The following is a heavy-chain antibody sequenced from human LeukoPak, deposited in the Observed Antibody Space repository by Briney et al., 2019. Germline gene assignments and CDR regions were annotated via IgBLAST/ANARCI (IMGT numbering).Heavy chain of an antibody. D-gene: IGHD5-18*01. V-gene: IGHV3-53*01. CDR3: AREEAMDPYYYYGMDV. CDR2: IYSGGST. J-gene: IGHJ6*02. Sequence: GGSLRLSCAGSGFTVSNSYMSWVRQAPGKGLEWVSIIYSGGSTYYADSVKGRFTISRDSSKNTLYLRMNSLRAEDTAVYYCAREEAMDPYYYYGMDVWGQGTTVTVSS. CDR1: GFTVSNSY.